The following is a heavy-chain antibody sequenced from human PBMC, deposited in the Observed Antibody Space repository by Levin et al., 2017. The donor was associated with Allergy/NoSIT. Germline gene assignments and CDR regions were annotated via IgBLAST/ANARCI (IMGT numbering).Heavy chain of an antibody. Sequence: GESLKISCKGSGYSFTKHWIGWVRQMPGKGLEWVGIIDPVDSYTRYSPSFQGQVTISADKSITTAYLQWISLKASDTAMYYCARQIPASVGNDAFDIWGQGTMVTVSS. CDR1: GYSFTKHW. J-gene: IGHJ3*02. D-gene: IGHD6-13*01. CDR2: IDPVDSYT. V-gene: IGHV5-51*01. CDR3: ARQIPASVGNDAFDI.